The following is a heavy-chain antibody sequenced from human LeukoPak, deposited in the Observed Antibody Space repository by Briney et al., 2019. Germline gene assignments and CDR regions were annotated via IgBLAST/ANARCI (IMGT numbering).Heavy chain of an antibody. CDR1: GGSFSGHC. D-gene: IGHD6-13*01. CDR3: ARALAAAVIN. J-gene: IGHJ1*01. Sequence: PSQTLSLTCGVYGGSFSGHCYSWIRQPPGKGLEWIGEITHRGSTNYNPSLKSRVAMSVDTSKNHFSLNLTSVTAADTAIYYCARALAAAVINWGQGTLVTVSS. V-gene: IGHV4-34*01. CDR2: ITHRGST.